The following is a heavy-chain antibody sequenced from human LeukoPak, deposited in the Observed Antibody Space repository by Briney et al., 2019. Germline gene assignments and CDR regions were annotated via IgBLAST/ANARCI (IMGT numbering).Heavy chain of an antibody. CDR1: GFTFSSYA. CDR3: ARAFGAGPAATFDY. Sequence: PGGSLRLSCAASGFTFSSYAMHWVRQAPGKGLEGVAVISYDGSNKYYADSVKGRFTISRDNSKNTLYLQMNSLRAEDTAVYYCARAFGAGPAATFDYWGQGTLVTVSS. D-gene: IGHD3-10*01. J-gene: IGHJ4*02. CDR2: ISYDGSNK. V-gene: IGHV3-30-3*01.